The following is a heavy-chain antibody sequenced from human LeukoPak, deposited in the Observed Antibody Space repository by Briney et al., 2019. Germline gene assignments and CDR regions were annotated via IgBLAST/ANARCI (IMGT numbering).Heavy chain of an antibody. V-gene: IGHV4-34*01. J-gene: IGHJ5*02. D-gene: IGHD3-3*01. CDR3: ARGSTLEWLSERTFDP. CDR1: GGSFSGYY. CDR2: INHSGST. Sequence: SETLSLTCAVYGGSFSGYYWSWIRQPPGKRLEWIGEINHSGSTNYNPSLKSRVTISVDTSKNQFSLKLSSVTAADTAVYYCARGSTLEWLSERTFDPWGQGTLVTVSS.